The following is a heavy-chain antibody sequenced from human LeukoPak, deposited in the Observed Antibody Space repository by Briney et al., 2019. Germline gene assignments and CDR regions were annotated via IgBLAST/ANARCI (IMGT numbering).Heavy chain of an antibody. D-gene: IGHD3-16*02. CDR2: ISSSGSTI. CDR1: GFTFSSYE. Sequence: GGSLRPSCAASGFTFSSYEMNWVRQAPGKGLEWVSYISSSGSTIYYADSVKGRFTISRDNAKNSLYLQMNSLRAEDTAVYYCARGGYDYVWGSYRYTGNDYWGQGTLVTVSS. V-gene: IGHV3-48*03. J-gene: IGHJ4*02. CDR3: ARGGYDYVWGSYRYTGNDY.